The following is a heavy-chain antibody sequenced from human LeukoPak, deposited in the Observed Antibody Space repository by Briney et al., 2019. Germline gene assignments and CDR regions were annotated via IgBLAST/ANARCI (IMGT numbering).Heavy chain of an antibody. V-gene: IGHV1-18*04. CDR2: ISAYNGNT. D-gene: IGHD3-9*01. CDR1: GYTFTSYG. CDR3: ARWGFDQLIARFDP. J-gene: IGHJ5*02. Sequence: ASVKVFCKASGYTFTSYGISWVRQAPGQGLEWMGWISAYNGNTNYAQKLQGRVTMTTDTSTSTAYMELRSLRSDDTAVYYCARWGFDQLIARFDPWGQGTLVTVSS.